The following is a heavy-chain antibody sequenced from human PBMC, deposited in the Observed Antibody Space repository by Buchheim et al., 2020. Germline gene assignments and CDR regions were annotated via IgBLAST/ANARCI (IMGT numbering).Heavy chain of an antibody. D-gene: IGHD4-11*01. CDR3: GRGGPYSSAWYGMDV. CDR1: GFTFSSYG. J-gene: IGHJ6*02. Sequence: QVQLVESGGGVVQPGRSLRLSCAASGFTFSSYGMHWVRQAPGKGLEWVAVIWYDGSNKYYADSVKGRFTISRDNSKNTLYLLMNSRRAEETAVYYCGRGGPYSSAWYGMDVWGQGTT. V-gene: IGHV3-33*01. CDR2: IWYDGSNK.